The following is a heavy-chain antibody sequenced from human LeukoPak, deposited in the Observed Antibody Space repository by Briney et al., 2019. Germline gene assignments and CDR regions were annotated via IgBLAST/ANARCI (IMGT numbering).Heavy chain of an antibody. Sequence: PGGSLRLSCAASGFTFTSYAMSWVRQAPGKGLEWVSTFSGASTTSYADAVKGRLTISRDNSRNTLYLQMNSLRAEDTAVYYCAKGQIGSLPDAFDMWGQGTMVTVSS. V-gene: IGHV3-23*01. CDR2: FSGASTT. J-gene: IGHJ3*02. CDR1: GFTFTSYA. D-gene: IGHD1-1*01. CDR3: AKGQIGSLPDAFDM.